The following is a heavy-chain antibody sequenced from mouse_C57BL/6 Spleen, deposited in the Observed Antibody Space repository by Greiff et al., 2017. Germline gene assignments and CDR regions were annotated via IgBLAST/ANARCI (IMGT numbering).Heavy chain of an antibody. CDR1: GFTFSSYG. V-gene: IGHV5-6*02. Sequence: EVMLVESGGDLVKPGGSLKLSCAASGFTFSSYGMSWVRQTPDKRLEWVATISSGGSYTYYPNSVKGRFTISRDNAKNTLYLQMSSLKSEDTAMYYCARGTGGYAMDYWGQGTSVTVSS. J-gene: IGHJ4*01. CDR3: ARGTGGYAMDY. CDR2: ISSGGSYT. D-gene: IGHD4-1*01.